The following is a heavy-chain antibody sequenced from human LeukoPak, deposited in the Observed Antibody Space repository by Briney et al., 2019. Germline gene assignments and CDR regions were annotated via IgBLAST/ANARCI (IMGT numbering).Heavy chain of an antibody. CDR2: IKPDGCEK. CDR3: ARDRKEYYYDSSGLNYYYYMDV. D-gene: IGHD3-22*01. V-gene: IGHV3-7*01. Sequence: GGSLRLSCAASGFTFSSYWMSWVRQAPGKGLERVANIKPDGCEKYYVDSVKGRFTISRDNAKNSLYLQMNSLRAEDTAVYYCARDRKEYYYDSSGLNYYYYMDVWGKGTTVTISS. J-gene: IGHJ6*03. CDR1: GFTFSSYW.